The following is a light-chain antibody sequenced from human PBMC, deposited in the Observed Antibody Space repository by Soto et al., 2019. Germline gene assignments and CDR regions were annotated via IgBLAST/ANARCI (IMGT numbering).Light chain of an antibody. CDR3: SSYTSSSTRV. CDR2: EVS. Sequence: QSVLTQPPSASGSPGQSVTLSCTGTSSDVGGYNYVSWYQQHPGKAPKLMIYEVSNRPSGVSNRFSGSKSGNTASLTISGLQAEDEADYYCSSYTSSSTRVFGTGTKATVL. V-gene: IGLV2-14*01. CDR1: SSDVGGYNY. J-gene: IGLJ1*01.